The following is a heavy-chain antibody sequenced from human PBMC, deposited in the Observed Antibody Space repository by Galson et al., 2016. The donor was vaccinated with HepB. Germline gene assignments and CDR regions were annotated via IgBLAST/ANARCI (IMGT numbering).Heavy chain of an antibody. CDR2: MWSDGTNK. CDR1: GFKFNNYA. CDR3: ARDLFLGGPVRDP. J-gene: IGHJ5*02. D-gene: IGHD3-16*01. V-gene: IGHV3-33*01. Sequence: SLRLSCAASGFKFNNYAMHWVRQAPDKGLEWVAVMWSDGTNKYYADSVKGRFTISRDNPKNTLYLQMNSLRAEDTAVYYCARDLFLGGPVRDPWGQGTLVIVSS.